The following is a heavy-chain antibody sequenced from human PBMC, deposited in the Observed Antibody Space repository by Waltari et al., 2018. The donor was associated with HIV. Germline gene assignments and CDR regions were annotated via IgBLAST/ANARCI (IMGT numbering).Heavy chain of an antibody. J-gene: IGHJ6*02. CDR3: AREGARMTTMIYYYYGMDV. Sequence: QVQLVQSGAEVKKPGASVKVSCKASGYTFNGYYMPWVRQAPGQGLEWMGRINPNSSGTNYAQQFQGRVTMTRDTSISTAYMELSRLRSDDTAVYYCAREGARMTTMIYYYYGMDVWGQGTTVTVSS. D-gene: IGHD4-4*01. V-gene: IGHV1-2*06. CDR2: INPNSSGT. CDR1: GYTFNGYY.